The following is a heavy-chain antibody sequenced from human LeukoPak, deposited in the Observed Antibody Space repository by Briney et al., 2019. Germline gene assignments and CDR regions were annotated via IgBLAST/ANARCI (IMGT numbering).Heavy chain of an antibody. J-gene: IGHJ6*02. D-gene: IGHD3-22*01. CDR2: ISNDNNYI. Sequence: GGSLRLSCAASGFNFNSYSMNWVRQAPGKGLEWVSSISNDNNYIYYTDSVKGRFTISRDYAKSSLYLQMTSLRAEDTAVYYCARDIDSSGYPYYYYGMDVWGQGTTVTVSS. CDR3: ARDIDSSGYPYYYYGMDV. V-gene: IGHV3-21*06. CDR1: GFNFNSYS.